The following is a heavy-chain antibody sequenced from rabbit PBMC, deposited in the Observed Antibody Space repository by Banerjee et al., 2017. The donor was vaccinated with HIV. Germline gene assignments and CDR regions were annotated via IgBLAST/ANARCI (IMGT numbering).Heavy chain of an antibody. CDR2: MYVGSSGSI. CDR1: GIDFSSYYY. V-gene: IGHV1S40*01. J-gene: IGHJ4*01. CDR3: ARGITYGVAFDL. Sequence: QSLEESGGDLVKPGASLTLTCKASGIDFSSYYYVCWVRQAPGKGLEWIACMYVGSSGSIYYATWAKGRFTISKTSSTTVTLQMTSLTAADTATYFCARGITYGVAFDLWGPGTLVTVS. D-gene: IGHD2-1*01.